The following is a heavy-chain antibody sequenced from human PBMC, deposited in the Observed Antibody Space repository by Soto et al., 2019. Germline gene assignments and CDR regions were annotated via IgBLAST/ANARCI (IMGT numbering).Heavy chain of an antibody. V-gene: IGHV4-30-2*01. CDR1: GGSIRSGSYS. J-gene: IGHJ4*02. CDR3: ARVPDY. Sequence: QLQLQESGSGLVKPSQTLSLTCAVSGGSIRSGSYSWSWIRQPPGKGLEWIGYMYHSGSTYYNPSLESRVTISIDRSKNQFSPKPSSVAAADTAVYYCARVPDYWGQGILVTVSS. D-gene: IGHD2-2*01. CDR2: MYHSGST.